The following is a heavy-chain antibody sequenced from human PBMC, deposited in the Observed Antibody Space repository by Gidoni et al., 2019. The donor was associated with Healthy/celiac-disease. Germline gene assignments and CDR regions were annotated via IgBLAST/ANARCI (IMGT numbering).Heavy chain of an antibody. CDR2: ISWDGGST. V-gene: IGHV3-43*01. CDR1: GFTFEDYT. D-gene: IGHD4-17*01. J-gene: IGHJ4*02. CDR3: AKGDYGGNSGYVDY. Sequence: EVQLVESGGVVVQPGGSLRLSCAASGFTFEDYTMHWVRQAPGKGLGWVSLISWDGGSTYYADSVKGRFTISRDNSKNSLYLQMNSLRTEDTALYYCAKGDYGGNSGYVDYWGQGTLVTVSS.